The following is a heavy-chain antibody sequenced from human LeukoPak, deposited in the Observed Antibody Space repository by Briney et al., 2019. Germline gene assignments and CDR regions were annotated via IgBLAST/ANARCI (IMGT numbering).Heavy chain of an antibody. CDR2: MNPNSGNT. Sequence: ASVKVSCKTSESIFTDCFLHWVRQATGQGLEWMGWMNPNSGNTGYAQKFQGRVTMTRNTSISTAYMELSSLRSEDTAVYYCARGPGYSYGRYYYYYYGMDVWGQGTTVTVSS. D-gene: IGHD5-18*01. V-gene: IGHV1-8*02. J-gene: IGHJ6*02. CDR3: ARGPGYSYGRYYYYYYGMDV. CDR1: ESIFTDCF.